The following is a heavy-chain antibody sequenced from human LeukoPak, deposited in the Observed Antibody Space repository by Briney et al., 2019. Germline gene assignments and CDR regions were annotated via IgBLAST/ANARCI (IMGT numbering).Heavy chain of an antibody. Sequence: ASVKVSCKASGYTFTSCDINWVRQATGQGLEWMGWMNPNSGNTGYAQKFQGRVTMTRNTSISTAYMELSSLRSEDTAVYYCARGTYYDFWSGYSRGWFDPWGQATLVTVSS. CDR3: ARGTYYDFWSGYSRGWFDP. CDR1: GYTFTSCD. V-gene: IGHV1-8*01. J-gene: IGHJ5*02. CDR2: MNPNSGNT. D-gene: IGHD3-3*01.